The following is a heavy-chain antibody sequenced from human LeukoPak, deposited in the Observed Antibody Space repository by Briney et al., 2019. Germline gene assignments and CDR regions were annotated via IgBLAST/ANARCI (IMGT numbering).Heavy chain of an antibody. D-gene: IGHD5-18*01. J-gene: IGHJ3*02. CDR1: GYTFTGYY. V-gene: IGHV7-4-1*02. Sequence: ASVKVSCKASGYTFTGYYMHWVRQAPGQGLEWMGWINTNTGNPTYAQGFTGRFVFPLDTSVSTAYLQISSLKAEDTAVYYCASYIYTYGYGGDAFDIWGQGTMVTVFS. CDR2: INTNTGNP. CDR3: ASYIYTYGYGGDAFDI.